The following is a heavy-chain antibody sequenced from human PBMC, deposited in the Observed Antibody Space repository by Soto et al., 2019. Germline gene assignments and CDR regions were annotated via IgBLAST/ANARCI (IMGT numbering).Heavy chain of an antibody. CDR1: GGSISRSSYY. CDR3: AARRVVPAAMFDY. J-gene: IGHJ4*02. V-gene: IGHV4-39*01. CDR2: IYYSGST. D-gene: IGHD2-2*01. Sequence: QLQLQESGPGLVKPSETLSLTCTVSGGSISRSSYYWGWIRQPPGKGLEWIGSIYYSGSTYYNPSLKSRVTISVDTSKNQFSLKLSSVTAADTAVYYCAARRVVPAAMFDYWGQGTLVTVSS.